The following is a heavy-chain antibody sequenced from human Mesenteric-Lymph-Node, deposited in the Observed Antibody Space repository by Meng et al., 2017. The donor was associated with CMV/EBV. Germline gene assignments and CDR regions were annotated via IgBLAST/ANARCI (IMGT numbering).Heavy chain of an antibody. J-gene: IGHJ5*02. V-gene: IGHV3-21*06. CDR2: ISSAGTYI. D-gene: IGHD3-9*01. Sequence: GESLKISCAASGFMFNSYSMNWVRQAPGKGLEWVSSISSAGTYIYYADSVKGRVTISRDNAKNSLYLQMSSLRVEDTAIYYCASSVALTGYYVGHWFDPWGQGTLVTVSS. CDR3: ASSVALTGYYVGHWFDP. CDR1: GFMFNSYS.